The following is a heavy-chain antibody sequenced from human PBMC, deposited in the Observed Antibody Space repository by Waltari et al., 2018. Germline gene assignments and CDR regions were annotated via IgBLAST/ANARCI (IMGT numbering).Heavy chain of an antibody. J-gene: IGHJ6*02. CDR2: IIPIFGTA. CDR3: ARDEFEVVPAAKGTGDSYGMDV. D-gene: IGHD2-2*01. V-gene: IGHV1-69*05. Sequence: QVQLVQSGAEVKKPGSSVKVSCTASGGTFSRYAIRWVRQARGQGREWMGVIIPIFGTANYAQKFQGRVTITSDEATSTYYMELSSLRSEDTAVYYCARDEFEVVPAAKGTGDSYGMDVWGQGTTVTVSS. CDR1: GGTFSRYA.